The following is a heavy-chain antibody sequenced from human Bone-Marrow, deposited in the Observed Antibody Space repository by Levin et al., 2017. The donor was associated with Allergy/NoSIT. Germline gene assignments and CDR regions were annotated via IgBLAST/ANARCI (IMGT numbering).Heavy chain of an antibody. CDR1: GGSISSYY. CDR2: IYYSGST. D-gene: IGHD2-15*01. J-gene: IGHJ4*02. V-gene: IGHV4-59*08. CDR3: ARLGPEEGGYFDN. Sequence: SETLSLTCTVSGGSISSYYWSWIRQPPGKGLEWIGYIYYSGSTNYNPSLKSRVTISVDTSKNQFSLKLSSVTAADTAVYYCARLGPEEGGYFDNGGQGTLVTVSS.